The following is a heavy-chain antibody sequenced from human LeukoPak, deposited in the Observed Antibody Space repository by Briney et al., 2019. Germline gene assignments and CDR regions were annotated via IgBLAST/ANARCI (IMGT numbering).Heavy chain of an antibody. CDR2: IYGGGDT. D-gene: IGHD3-22*01. V-gene: IGHV3-53*01. Sequence: GGSLRLSCTASGFSVSSDYMTWVRQAPGKGLEWVSVIYGGGDTNYADSVEGRFTTSRDNSKNTLYLQMNSLRAEDTAVYYCAKDPTMIVVVIPDYWGQGTLVTVSS. J-gene: IGHJ4*02. CDR1: GFSVSSDY. CDR3: AKDPTMIVVVIPDY.